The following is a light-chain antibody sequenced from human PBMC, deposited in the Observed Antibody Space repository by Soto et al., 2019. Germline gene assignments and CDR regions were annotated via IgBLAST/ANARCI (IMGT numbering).Light chain of an antibody. V-gene: IGLV1-47*02. Sequence: QLVLTQPPSASGAPGQRVTISCSGSSSNIRNNHVYWYQHLPGTAPKLLIYSNNKRPSGVPDRFSEYKSGTSGSLAISGLRSEDEGDYYCASWDDRLRSVVFGGGTKVTVL. CDR2: SNN. J-gene: IGLJ2*01. CDR3: ASWDDRLRSVV. CDR1: SSNIRNNH.